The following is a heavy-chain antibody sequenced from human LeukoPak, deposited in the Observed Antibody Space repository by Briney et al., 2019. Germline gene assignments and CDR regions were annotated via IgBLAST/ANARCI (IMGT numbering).Heavy chain of an antibody. CDR1: GGSISSSSYY. CDR3: ARHAVADTGCFDP. V-gene: IGHV4-39*01. Sequence: MSSETLSLTCTVSGGSISSSSYYWGWIRRPPGRGLEWIANFYYSGSTYYNPSLKSRVTISVDTSKNQFSLKLSSVTAADTAVYYCARHAVADTGCFDPWGQGTLVTVSS. J-gene: IGHJ5*02. CDR2: FYYSGST. D-gene: IGHD6-19*01.